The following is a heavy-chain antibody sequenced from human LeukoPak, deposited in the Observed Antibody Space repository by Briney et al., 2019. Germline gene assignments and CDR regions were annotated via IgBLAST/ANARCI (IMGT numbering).Heavy chain of an antibody. D-gene: IGHD3-22*01. CDR2: ISSSSSYI. Sequence: GGSLRLSCAASGFTFSSYSMNWVRQAPGKGLEWVSSISSSSSYIYYAGSVKGRFTISRDNAKNSLYLQMNSLRAEDTAVYYCARASRPYYYDSSGYSLTGYWGQGTLVTVSS. J-gene: IGHJ4*02. CDR3: ARASRPYYYDSSGYSLTGY. CDR1: GFTFSSYS. V-gene: IGHV3-21*01.